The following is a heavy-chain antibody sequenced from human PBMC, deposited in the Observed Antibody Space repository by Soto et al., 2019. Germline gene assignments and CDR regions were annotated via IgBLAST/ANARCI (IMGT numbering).Heavy chain of an antibody. CDR2: ISGSGGST. CDR1: GFTFTTYA. Sequence: EVQLLESGGGLVQPGGSLRLSCAASGFTFTTYAMTWVRQAPGKGLEWVSAISGSGGSTFYADSVKGRFTISRDNSKNTLFLQMNSLRAEDTAVYYYAKNWDTTFSSSSHWGQGTLVTVSS. V-gene: IGHV3-23*01. J-gene: IGHJ4*02. CDR3: AKNWDTTFSSSSH. D-gene: IGHD6-6*01.